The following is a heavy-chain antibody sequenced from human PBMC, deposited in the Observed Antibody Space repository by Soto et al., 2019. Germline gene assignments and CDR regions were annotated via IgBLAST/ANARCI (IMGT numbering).Heavy chain of an antibody. J-gene: IGHJ6*02. CDR3: ARASYYDFWSGPPYYYYYGMDV. CDR2: MNPNSGNT. V-gene: IGHV1-8*01. D-gene: IGHD3-3*01. Sequence: GASVKVSCKASGYTFTSYDINWVRQATGQGLEWMGWMNPNSGNTGYAQKFQGRVTMTRNTSISTAYMELSSLRSEDTAVYYCARASYYDFWSGPPYYYYYGMDVWGQGTTVTVSS. CDR1: GYTFTSYD.